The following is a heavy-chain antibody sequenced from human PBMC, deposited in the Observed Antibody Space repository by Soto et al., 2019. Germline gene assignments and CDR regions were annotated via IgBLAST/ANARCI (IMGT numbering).Heavy chain of an antibody. CDR1: GYSISSSNW. CDR2: IYYSGTT. Sequence: PSETLSLTCAVSGYSISSSNWWGWIRQPPGKGLEWIGYIYYSGTTYYNPSLKSRITISVDTSKNQFSLTLTSVTAADTAVYYCARHGLTAYMVYYFDFWGQGTLVTVSS. D-gene: IGHD3-16*01. CDR3: ARHGLTAYMVYYFDF. V-gene: IGHV4-28*01. J-gene: IGHJ4*02.